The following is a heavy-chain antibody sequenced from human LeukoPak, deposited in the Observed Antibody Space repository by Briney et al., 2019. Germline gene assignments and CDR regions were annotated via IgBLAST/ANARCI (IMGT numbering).Heavy chain of an antibody. V-gene: IGHV4-4*07. D-gene: IGHD5-12*01. CDR3: AGDGYSGYDFLFGGPLYFDY. J-gene: IGHJ4*02. CDR2: IYTSGST. CDR1: GGSISSYY. Sequence: SETLSLTCTVSGGSISSYYWSWIRQPAGKGLEWIGRIYTSGSTNYNPSLKSRVTMSVDTSKNQFSLKLSSVTAADTAVYYCAGDGYSGYDFLFGGPLYFDYWGQGTLVTVSS.